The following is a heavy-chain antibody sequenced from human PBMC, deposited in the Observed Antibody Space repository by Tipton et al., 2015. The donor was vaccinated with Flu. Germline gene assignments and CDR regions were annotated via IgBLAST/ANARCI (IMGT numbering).Heavy chain of an antibody. Sequence: QLVQSGAELKKPGASVKVSCKASGYTFTDYYMHWVRQAPGRGLEWMGRINPNSADTKYAQTFQGRVTMTRDTSISTAYMELSRLRSDDTAVYYCARPPNTRDNWNYELPDYWGQGTLVSVSS. CDR3: ARPPNTRDNWNYELPDY. V-gene: IGHV1-2*06. CDR2: INPNSADT. CDR1: GYTFTDYY. J-gene: IGHJ4*02. D-gene: IGHD1-7*01.